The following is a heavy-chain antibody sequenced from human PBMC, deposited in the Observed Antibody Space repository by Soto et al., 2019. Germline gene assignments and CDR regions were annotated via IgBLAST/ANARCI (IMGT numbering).Heavy chain of an antibody. CDR3: ARAPQQRLAGSYYSGMDV. CDR1: GFTFSRYG. CDR2: ISGLSSYI. J-gene: IGHJ6*02. Sequence: EVQLVESGGGLVKPGGSLRLSCAASGFTFSRYGMNWVRQAPGKGLELVSSISGLSSYIYYADSVKGRFTVSRDNATNPLYVQMNSLRAEDTAVYYCARAPQQRLAGSYYSGMDVWGQGTTVIVSS. V-gene: IGHV3-21*02. D-gene: IGHD6-25*01.